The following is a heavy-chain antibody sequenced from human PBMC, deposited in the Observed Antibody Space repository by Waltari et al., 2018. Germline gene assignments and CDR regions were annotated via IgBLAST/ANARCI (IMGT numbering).Heavy chain of an antibody. D-gene: IGHD3-16*01. Sequence: LQLVQSGGEVTKPGSSVKVSCRASGGSFSTYPIAWLRQAPGQGLEWMGRIIPVLETPSYAQKFQGRVTITADKSTSTAYMELGSLTSEDTAVYYCTRGPRGDHWGQGTLVTVSS. CDR2: IIPVLETP. CDR3: TRGPRGDH. J-gene: IGHJ4*02. CDR1: GGSFSTYP. V-gene: IGHV1-69*04.